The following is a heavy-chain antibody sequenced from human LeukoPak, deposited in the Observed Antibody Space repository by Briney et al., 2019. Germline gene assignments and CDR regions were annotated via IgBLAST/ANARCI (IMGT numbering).Heavy chain of an antibody. V-gene: IGHV3-30-3*01. D-gene: IGHD3-22*01. Sequence: GSLGLSCAASGFTFSSYAMHWVRQAPGKGLEWVAVISYDGSNKYYADSVKGRFTISRDNSKNTLYLQMNSLRAEDTAVYYCARPYYYDSSGYSFDYWGQGTLVTVSS. CDR1: GFTFSSYA. J-gene: IGHJ4*02. CDR2: ISYDGSNK. CDR3: ARPYYYDSSGYSFDY.